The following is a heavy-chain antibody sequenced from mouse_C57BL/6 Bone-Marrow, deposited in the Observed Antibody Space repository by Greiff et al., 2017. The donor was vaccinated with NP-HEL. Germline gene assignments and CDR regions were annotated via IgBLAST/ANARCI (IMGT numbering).Heavy chain of an antibody. CDR2: IYPRDGST. V-gene: IGHV1-78*01. Sequence: QVQLQQSDAELVKPGASVKISCKVSGYTFTDHTIHWMKQRPEQGLEWIGYIYPRDGSTKYNEKFKGKATLTADKSSSTASMQLNSLTSEDSAVYFCARDYYYGSSYHFFAYWGQGTLVTVSA. CDR1: GYTFTDHT. CDR3: ARDYYYGSSYHFFAY. D-gene: IGHD1-1*01. J-gene: IGHJ3*01.